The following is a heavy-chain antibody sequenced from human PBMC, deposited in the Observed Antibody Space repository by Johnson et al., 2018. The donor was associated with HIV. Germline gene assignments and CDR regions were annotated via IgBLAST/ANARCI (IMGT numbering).Heavy chain of an antibody. J-gene: IGHJ3*02. Sequence: VESGGGVVQPGRSLRLSCAASGFTFSSYTMHWVRQAPGKGLEWVSVIYSGGSTYYADSVKGRFTISRDNSKNTLYLQMNSLRVADTAVYYCARDRSLWFRELWPRDAFDMWGQGTKITVSS. CDR2: IYSGGST. V-gene: IGHV3-NL1*01. D-gene: IGHD3-10*01. CDR3: ARDRSLWFRELWPRDAFDM. CDR1: GFTFSSYT.